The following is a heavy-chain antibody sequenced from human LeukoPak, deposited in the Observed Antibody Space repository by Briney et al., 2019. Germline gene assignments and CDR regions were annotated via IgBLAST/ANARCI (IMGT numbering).Heavy chain of an antibody. V-gene: IGHV3-23*01. CDR2: ISGSGGST. CDR3: AKDLASGYYDSSGWFDY. Sequence: TGGSLRLSCAASGFTFSSYGMSWVRQAPGKGLEWVSAISGSGGSTYYADSVKGRFTISRDNSKNTLYLQMNSLRAEDTAVYYCAKDLASGYYDSSGWFDYWGQGTLVTVSS. D-gene: IGHD3-22*01. CDR1: GFTFSSYG. J-gene: IGHJ4*02.